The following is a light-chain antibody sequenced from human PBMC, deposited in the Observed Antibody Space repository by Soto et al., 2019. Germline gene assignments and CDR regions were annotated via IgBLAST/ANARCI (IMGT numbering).Light chain of an antibody. CDR1: SSNIGAGYD. CDR2: DNN. J-gene: IGLJ1*01. CDR3: QSYDSRLGGYV. V-gene: IGLV1-40*01. Sequence: QSVLTQPTSVSGAPGQRVTISCTGSSSNIGAGYDVHWYQQLPGTAPKLLIYDNNNRPSGVPDRFSGSKSGTSASLAITGLQAEDEADYYCQSYDSRLGGYVFGTGTKLTVL.